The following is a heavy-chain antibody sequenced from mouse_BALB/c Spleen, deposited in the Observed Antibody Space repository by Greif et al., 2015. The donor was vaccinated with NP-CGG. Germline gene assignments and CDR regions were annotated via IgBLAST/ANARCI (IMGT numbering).Heavy chain of an antibody. D-gene: IGHD2-1*01. V-gene: IGHV3-8*02. CDR1: GDSITSGY. J-gene: IGHJ3*01. CDR2: ISYSGST. CDR3: ARSGGNYRAWFAY. Sequence: EVQLQQSGPSLVKPSQTLSLTCSVTGDSITSGYWNWIRKFPGNKLEYMGYISYSGSTYYNPSLKSRISITRDTSKNXYYLQLNSVTTEDTATYYCARSGGNYRAWFAYWGQGTLVTVSA.